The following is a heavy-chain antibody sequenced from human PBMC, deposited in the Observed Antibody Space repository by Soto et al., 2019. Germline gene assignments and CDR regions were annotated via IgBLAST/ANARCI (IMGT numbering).Heavy chain of an antibody. CDR3: AKDLITFGGVIVDYYGMDV. V-gene: IGHV3-9*01. CDR2: ISWSSGSI. D-gene: IGHD3-16*02. Sequence: GGSLRLSCAASGFTFDDYAMHWVRQAPGKGLEWVSGISWSSGSIGYADSVKGRFTISRDNAKNSLYLQMNSLRAEDTALYYCAKDLITFGGVIVDYYGMDVWGQGTTVTVSS. J-gene: IGHJ6*02. CDR1: GFTFDDYA.